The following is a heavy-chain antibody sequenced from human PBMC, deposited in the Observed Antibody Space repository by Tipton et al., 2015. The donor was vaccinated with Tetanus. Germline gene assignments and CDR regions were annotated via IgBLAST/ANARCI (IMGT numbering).Heavy chain of an antibody. CDR2: INHSGST. Sequence: TLSPTCAVYGGSFSGYYWSWIRQPPGKGLEWIGEINHSGSTNYNPSLKSRVTISVDTSKNQFSLKLSSVTAADTAVYYCARGIMVRGVSRFDPWGQGTLVTVSS. D-gene: IGHD3-10*01. CDR3: ARGIMVRGVSRFDP. CDR1: GGSFSGYY. J-gene: IGHJ5*02. V-gene: IGHV4-34*01.